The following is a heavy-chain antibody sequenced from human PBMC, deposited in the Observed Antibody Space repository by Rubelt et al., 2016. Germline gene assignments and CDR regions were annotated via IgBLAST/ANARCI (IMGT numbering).Heavy chain of an antibody. CDR1: GLTFSIYA. V-gene: IGHV3-23*01. J-gene: IGHJ4*02. Sequence: EVQLLESGGGLVQPGGSLRLSCAASGLTFSIYAMSWVRQAPGKGLEWVSAISGSGGSTYYADSVKGRFTISRDNSKNTLYLQMNSLRAEDTAVYYCAQRRDYYGSGSYYLQDYWGQGTLVTVSS. D-gene: IGHD3-10*01. CDR3: AQRRDYYGSGSYYLQDY. CDR2: ISGSGGST.